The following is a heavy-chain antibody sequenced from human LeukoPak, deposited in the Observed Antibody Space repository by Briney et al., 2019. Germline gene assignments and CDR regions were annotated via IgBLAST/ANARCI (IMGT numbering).Heavy chain of an antibody. Sequence: SETLSLTCTVSGGSIGSYYWSWIRQPPGKGLEWIGYIYYSGSTNYNPSLKSRVTISVDTSKNQFSLKLSSVTAADTAVYYCARVYYYYMDVWGKGTTVTVSS. CDR3: ARVYYYYMDV. CDR2: IYYSGST. J-gene: IGHJ6*03. V-gene: IGHV4-59*01. CDR1: GGSIGSYY.